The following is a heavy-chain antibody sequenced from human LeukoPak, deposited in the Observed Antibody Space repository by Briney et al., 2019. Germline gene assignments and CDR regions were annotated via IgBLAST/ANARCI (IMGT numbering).Heavy chain of an antibody. CDR2: ISGSGVTT. V-gene: IGHV3-23*01. D-gene: IGHD1-26*01. Sequence: GGSLRLSCAASGFAFNNYVMTWVRQAPGKGLEWVSSISGSGVTTYYTDSVKGRFTISRDNAKNSLYLRMNSLRDEDTAVYYCARELVGATDYWGQGTLVTVSS. CDR3: ARELVGATDY. J-gene: IGHJ4*02. CDR1: GFAFNNYV.